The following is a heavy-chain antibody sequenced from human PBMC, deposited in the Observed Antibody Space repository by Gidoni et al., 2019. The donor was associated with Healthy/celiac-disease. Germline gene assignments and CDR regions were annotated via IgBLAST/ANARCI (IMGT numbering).Heavy chain of an antibody. CDR1: GGSISSSGYY. D-gene: IGHD6-13*01. J-gene: IGHJ4*02. V-gene: IGHV4-39*01. CDR3: ARTRRLAAAGIDLFDY. CDR2: IYDSGST. Sequence: QLQLQESGPGLVKPPETLSLTCTVSGGSISSSGYYWGWFRQPPGKGLEWIGIIYDSGSTYNSPTLKSRVTISVDTSKNQFSWKLSSVTAADTAVYYCARTRRLAAAGIDLFDYWGQGTLVTVSS.